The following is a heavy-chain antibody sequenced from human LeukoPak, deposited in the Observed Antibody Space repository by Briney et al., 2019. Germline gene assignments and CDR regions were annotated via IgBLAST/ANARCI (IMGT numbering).Heavy chain of an antibody. Sequence: SETLSFTCAVYGGSFSGYYWSWIRQPPGKGLEWIGEINHSGSTNYNPSLKSRITISVDTSKNQFSLKLSSVTAADTAVYYCASPGIKQAFDPWGQGTLVTVSS. D-gene: IGHD1-14*01. CDR2: INHSGST. CDR1: GGSFSGYY. J-gene: IGHJ5*02. CDR3: ASPGIKQAFDP. V-gene: IGHV4-34*01.